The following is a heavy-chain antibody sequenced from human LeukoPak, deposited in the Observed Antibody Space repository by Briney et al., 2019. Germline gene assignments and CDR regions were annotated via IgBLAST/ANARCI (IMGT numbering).Heavy chain of an antibody. V-gene: IGHV3-30*18. CDR3: AKYGEAADY. CDR2: ISYDGSNK. CDR1: GFTFSNFA. J-gene: IGHJ4*02. D-gene: IGHD4/OR15-4a*01. Sequence: GGSLRLSCAASGFTFSNFAMHWVRQAPGKGLEWVAVISYDGSNKYYADSVKGRFTISRDNSKNTLYLQMNSLRAEDTAVYYCAKYGEAADYWGQGTLVTVSS.